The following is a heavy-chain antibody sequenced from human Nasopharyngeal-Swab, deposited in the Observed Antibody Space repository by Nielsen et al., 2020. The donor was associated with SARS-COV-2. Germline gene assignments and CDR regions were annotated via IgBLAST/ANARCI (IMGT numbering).Heavy chain of an antibody. CDR1: GGTFSSYA. V-gene: IGHV1-69*13. Sequence: SAKVSCKASGGTFSSYAISWVRQAPAQGLEGLGGIIPIFGTANYAQKFQGRVTITADESTSTAYMELSSLRSEDTAVYYCASNSGRSSTSCPIDRLVYGMDVWGQGTTVTVSS. CDR2: IIPIFGTA. CDR3: ASNSGRSSTSCPIDRLVYGMDV. J-gene: IGHJ6*02. D-gene: IGHD2-2*01.